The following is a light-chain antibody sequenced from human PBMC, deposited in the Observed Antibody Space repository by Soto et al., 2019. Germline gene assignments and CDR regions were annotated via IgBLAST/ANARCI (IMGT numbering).Light chain of an antibody. CDR1: NIGSKH. J-gene: IGLJ1*01. Sequence: SYVLTQPPSVSVAPGQTARIPCGGDNIGSKHVQWYQQKAGQAPLLVIYDSYDRPSGIPERFSASDSGNTATLTISRVEVGDEADYYCQVWESGIDYVFGTGTKVTVL. V-gene: IGLV3-21*02. CDR2: DSY. CDR3: QVWESGIDYV.